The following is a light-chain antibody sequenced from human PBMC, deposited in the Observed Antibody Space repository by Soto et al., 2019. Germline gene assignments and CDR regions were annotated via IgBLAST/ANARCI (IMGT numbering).Light chain of an antibody. CDR3: GTWDSSLTIGVI. J-gene: IGLJ2*01. V-gene: IGLV1-51*01. CDR1: SSNVGKNF. Sequence: QAVATQPPSVSAAPGQKVSISCSGSSSNVGKNFVSWYQHVPGKAPKLLIYDNQKRPSGIPDRFSASKSGTLATLDITGLQTGDEADYYCGTWDSSLTIGVIFGGGTKVTVL. CDR2: DNQ.